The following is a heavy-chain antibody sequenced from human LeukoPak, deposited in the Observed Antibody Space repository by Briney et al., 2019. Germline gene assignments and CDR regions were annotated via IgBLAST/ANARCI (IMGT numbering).Heavy chain of an antibody. CDR1: AGSISNYY. D-gene: IGHD3-10*01. J-gene: IGHJ4*02. V-gene: IGHV4-59*12. CDR2: IYYSGST. CDR3: ARGSYMVRGVIGY. Sequence: SETLSLTCTVSAGSISNYYWSWIRQPPGKGLEWIGYIYYSGSTNYNPSLKSRVTISIDTSKNQFSLKLSSVTAADTAVYYCARGSYMVRGVIGYWGQGTLVTASS.